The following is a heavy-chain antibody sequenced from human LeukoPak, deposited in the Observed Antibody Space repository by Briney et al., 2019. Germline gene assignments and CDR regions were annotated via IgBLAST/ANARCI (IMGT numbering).Heavy chain of an antibody. J-gene: IGHJ4*02. V-gene: IGHV1-46*01. CDR2: INPSSGST. CDR3: ARANGAVAADY. Sequence: ASVKVSCKASGYTFTTNHIHWVRQAPGQGLEWMGVINPSSGSTSYTQKFQGRVTMTRDTSTSTVYMELSSLRPDDTAVYYCARANGAVAADYWGQGTLVTVSS. CDR1: GYTFTTNH. D-gene: IGHD6-19*01.